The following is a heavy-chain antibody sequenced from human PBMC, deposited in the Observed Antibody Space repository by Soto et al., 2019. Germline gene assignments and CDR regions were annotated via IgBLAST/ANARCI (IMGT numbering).Heavy chain of an antibody. CDR1: GFTFSSYA. Sequence: PGGSLRRSCAASGFTFSSYAMSWVRQAPGKGLEWVSAISGSGGSTYYADSVRGRFTISRDNSKNTLYLQMNSLRAEDTAVYYCAKDSHPTPPPAHSDWGQGTLVTVSS. CDR2: ISGSGGST. CDR3: AKDSHPTPPPAHSD. D-gene: IGHD3-10*01. V-gene: IGHV3-23*01. J-gene: IGHJ4*02.